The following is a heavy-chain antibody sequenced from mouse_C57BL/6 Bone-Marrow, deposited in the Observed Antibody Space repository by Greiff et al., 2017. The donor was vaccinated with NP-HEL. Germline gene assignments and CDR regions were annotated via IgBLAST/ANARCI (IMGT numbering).Heavy chain of an antibody. D-gene: IGHD3-2*02. CDR2: ISSGGSYT. CDR3: ARHGGSGLYYAMDY. J-gene: IGHJ4*01. V-gene: IGHV5-6*01. Sequence: EVKLMESGGDLVKPGGSLKLSCAASGFTFSSYGMSWVRQTPDKRLAWVATISSGGSYTYYPDSVKGRFTIDRDNAKNTLYLQMSSLKSEDTAMYYCARHGGSGLYYAMDYWGQGTSVTVSS. CDR1: GFTFSSYG.